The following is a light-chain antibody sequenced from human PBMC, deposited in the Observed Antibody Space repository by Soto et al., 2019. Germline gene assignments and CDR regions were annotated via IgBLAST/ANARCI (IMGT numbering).Light chain of an antibody. J-gene: IGKJ4*01. CDR2: NSS. CDR3: EQYGTTPLT. Sequence: EIVLTQSPGTLSLSPGERATLSCRASQSVRSNYLAWYQQKPGQAPRLLIYNSSTRATGIPDRFSGSGSGTDFTLTISRLEPEDFALYYCEQYGTTPLTFGGGTKVEIK. V-gene: IGKV3-20*01. CDR1: QSVRSNY.